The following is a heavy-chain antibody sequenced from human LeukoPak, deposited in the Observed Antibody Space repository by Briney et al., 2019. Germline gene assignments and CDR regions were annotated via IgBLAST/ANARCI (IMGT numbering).Heavy chain of an antibody. D-gene: IGHD1-26*01. V-gene: IGHV1-2*02. Sequence: ASVKVSCKASGYTFTSYGISWVRQAPGQGLEWMGWINPNSGGTNYAQKFQGRVTMTRDTSISTAYMELSRLRSDDTAVYYCARDSGSYLARDAFDIWGQGTMVTVSS. CDR1: GYTFTSYG. CDR3: ARDSGSYLARDAFDI. J-gene: IGHJ3*02. CDR2: INPNSGGT.